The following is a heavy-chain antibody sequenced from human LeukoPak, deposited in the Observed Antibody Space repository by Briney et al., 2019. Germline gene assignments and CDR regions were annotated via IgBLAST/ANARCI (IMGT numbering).Heavy chain of an antibody. CDR1: GFTFSTYA. CDR2: ISGSGGRS. J-gene: IGHJ4*02. CDR3: ARDLKYYFDS. Sequence: GGSLRLSCTASGFTFSTYAMTWVRQAPGKRLECVSAISGSGGRSYYADSVKGRFTISKDNSKNTLYLQMNSLRAEDTAIYYCARDLKYYFDSWGQGTLVTVSS. V-gene: IGHV3-23*01.